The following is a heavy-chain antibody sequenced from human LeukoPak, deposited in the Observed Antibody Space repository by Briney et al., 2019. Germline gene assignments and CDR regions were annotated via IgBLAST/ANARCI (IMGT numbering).Heavy chain of an antibody. CDR3: ARASRYCSSTSCYPKY. D-gene: IGHD2-2*01. CDR2: INSDGSST. CDR1: GFTFSSYW. Sequence: GGSLRLSCAASGFTFSSYWMHWVRQAPGKGLVWVSRINSDGSSTSYADPVKGRFTISRDNAKNTLYLQMNSLGAEDTAVYYCARASRYCSSTSCYPKYWGQGTLVTVSS. J-gene: IGHJ4*02. V-gene: IGHV3-74*01.